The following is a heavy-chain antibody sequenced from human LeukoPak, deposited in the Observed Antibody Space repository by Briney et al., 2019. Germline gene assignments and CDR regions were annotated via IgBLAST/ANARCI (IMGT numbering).Heavy chain of an antibody. V-gene: IGHV3-7*01. CDR3: ASERPSSSWYDY. D-gene: IGHD6-13*01. Sequence: GGSLRLSRVASGFTFSSHLMTWVRQAPGKGLEWVANIKQDGTEKYYVDSVRGRFTISRDNANNLLYLQMNSLRDEDTAVYYCASERPSSSWYDYWGQGTLVTVSS. CDR1: GFTFSSHL. J-gene: IGHJ4*02. CDR2: IKQDGTEK.